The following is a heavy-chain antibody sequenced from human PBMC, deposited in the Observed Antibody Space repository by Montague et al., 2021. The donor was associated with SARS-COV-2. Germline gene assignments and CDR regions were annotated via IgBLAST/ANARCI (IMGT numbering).Heavy chain of an antibody. D-gene: IGHD1-26*01. V-gene: IGHV4-4*02. J-gene: IGHJ5*02. Sequence: SETLSLTCTVSGGSVSSDNWCTWVRQPPGKGLEWIGEIYHSGTTNYNPSLQSRVTISVDKSRNHLSLNLRSVTAADTAMYYCALPLGGARFDPWGQGILVTVSP. CDR3: ALPLGGARFDP. CDR1: GGSVSSDNW. CDR2: IYHSGTT.